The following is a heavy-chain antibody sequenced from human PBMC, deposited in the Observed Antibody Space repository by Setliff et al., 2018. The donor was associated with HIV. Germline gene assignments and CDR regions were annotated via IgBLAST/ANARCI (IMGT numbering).Heavy chain of an antibody. J-gene: IGHJ4*02. D-gene: IGHD1-26*01. CDR1: GFTFSSYV. V-gene: IGHV3-30*03. CDR2: MSIHGNVI. Sequence: PGGSLRLSCAATGFTFSSYVLHWVRQAPGKGLEWVAVMSIHGNVIIYADSVEGRFTISRDNSRNRLFLQMNSLRVEDTAVYYCARDPTVGSPDYFDFWGQGTLVTVSS. CDR3: ARDPTVGSPDYFDF.